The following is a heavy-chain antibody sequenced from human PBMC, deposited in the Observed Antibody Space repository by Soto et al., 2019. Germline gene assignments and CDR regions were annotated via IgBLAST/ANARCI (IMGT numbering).Heavy chain of an antibody. CDR3: AKGVTTIVATGSWFDH. CDR1: GFTFYSYA. J-gene: IGHJ5*02. V-gene: IGHV3-23*01. Sequence: PGGSLRLSCAVSGFTFYSYAMNWFRKAPGKGLEWVSSISGSGRTTYYADAVKGRFTISRDNSKNTLFLQMNSLRSEDTAVYYCAKGVTTIVATGSWFDHWGQGTLVTVSS. D-gene: IGHD5-12*01. CDR2: ISGSGRTT.